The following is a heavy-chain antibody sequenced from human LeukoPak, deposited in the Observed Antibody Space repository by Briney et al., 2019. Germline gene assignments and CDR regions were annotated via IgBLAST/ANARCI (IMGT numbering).Heavy chain of an antibody. CDR3: AKDRGYSSSWYVFGY. CDR2: ISEDGSKK. J-gene: IGHJ4*02. Sequence: GRSLRLSCAASGFTFSSYGMHWVRQAPGKGLEWVAVISEDGSKKYYGDSVKGRFTISRDNSKNTLYLQMNSLRAEDTAVYYCAKDRGYSSSWYVFGYWGQGTLVTVSS. CDR1: GFTFSSYG. V-gene: IGHV3-30*18. D-gene: IGHD6-13*01.